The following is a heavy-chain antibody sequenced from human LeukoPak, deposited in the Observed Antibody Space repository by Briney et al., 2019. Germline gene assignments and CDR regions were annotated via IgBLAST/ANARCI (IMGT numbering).Heavy chain of an antibody. J-gene: IGHJ5*02. Sequence: ASVKVSCKASGYTFTGYYMHWVRQAPGQGLEWVGWINPNSGGTNYAQKFQGRVTMTRDTSISTAYMELSRLRSDDTAVYYCASSLYDFARFDPWGQGTLVTVSS. CDR2: INPNSGGT. CDR3: ASSLYDFARFDP. CDR1: GYTFTGYY. D-gene: IGHD3-3*01. V-gene: IGHV1-2*02.